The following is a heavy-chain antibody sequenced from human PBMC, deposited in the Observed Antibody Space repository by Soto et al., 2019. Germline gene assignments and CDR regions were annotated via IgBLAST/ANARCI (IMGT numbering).Heavy chain of an antibody. CDR3: ARYLKSIGVAGMGTFWCDP. Sequence: QVQLVQSGAEVKKPGSSVKVSCKASGGTFSSYAISWVRQAPGQGLEWLGGIIPIFGTANYAQKFQGRVTIPSDESTSTAYMELSSLRSEDTAVYYGARYLKSIGVAGMGTFWCDPWGQGTLVTVSS. CDR1: GGTFSSYA. J-gene: IGHJ5*02. CDR2: IIPIFGTA. V-gene: IGHV1-69*01. D-gene: IGHD6-19*01.